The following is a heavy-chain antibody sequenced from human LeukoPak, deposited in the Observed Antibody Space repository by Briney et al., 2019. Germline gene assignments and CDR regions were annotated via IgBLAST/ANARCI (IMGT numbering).Heavy chain of an antibody. CDR2: IFYIGST. CDR1: GGSIDTATLF. D-gene: IGHD6-19*01. CDR3: STRSYTSGNGWHWNFDN. Sequence: SETLSLTCTLSGGSIDTATLFWGWMPQPPGKGLEYIGSIFYIGSTYYNPSLRGRVSMSVDTSTKQVPLLLSSVPAADTAVYYCSTRSYTSGNGWHWNFDNWGKGTLVSVSS. J-gene: IGHJ4*02. V-gene: IGHV4-39*01.